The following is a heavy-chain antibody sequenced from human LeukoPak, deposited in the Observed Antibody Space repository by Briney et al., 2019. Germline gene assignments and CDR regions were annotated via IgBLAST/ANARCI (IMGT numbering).Heavy chain of an antibody. J-gene: IGHJ6*03. D-gene: IGHD2-15*01. V-gene: IGHV1-8*01. CDR2: MNPNSGNT. Sequence: EASVKVSCKASGYTFTSYDINWVRQATGQGLEWVGWMNPNSGNTGYAQKFQGRVTMTRNTSISTAYMKLSSLRSEDTAVYYCARGKGDRAYCSGGSCPYYYYYYMDVWGKGTTVTVSS. CDR1: GYTFTSYD. CDR3: ARGKGDRAYCSGGSCPYYYYYYMDV.